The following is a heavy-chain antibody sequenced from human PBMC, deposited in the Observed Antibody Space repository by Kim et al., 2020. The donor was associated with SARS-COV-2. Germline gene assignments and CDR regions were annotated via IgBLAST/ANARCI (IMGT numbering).Heavy chain of an antibody. Sequence: ASVKVSCKTSGYSFTNYGINWVRQAPGQGLEWMGWISVYNGNTDYAQKVKGRVTMTTDTSTATAYMELRSLRSDDTAVYYFARVMQETYFYGSGSLFYWGQGTLVTVSS. CDR2: ISVYNGNT. D-gene: IGHD3-10*01. V-gene: IGHV1-18*04. CDR3: ARVMQETYFYGSGSLFY. J-gene: IGHJ4*02. CDR1: GYSFTNYG.